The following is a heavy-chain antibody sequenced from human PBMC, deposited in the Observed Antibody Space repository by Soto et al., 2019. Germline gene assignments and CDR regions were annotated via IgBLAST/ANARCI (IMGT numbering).Heavy chain of an antibody. Sequence: GASVKVSCKDSGGTFSSYAISWVRQAPGQGLEWMGGIIPIFGTANYAQKFQGRVTITADKSTSTAYMELSSLRSEDTAVYYCARAGGYCSSTSCSNWFDPWGQGTTVTVSS. D-gene: IGHD2-2*01. CDR3: ARAGGYCSSTSCSNWFDP. CDR1: GGTFSSYA. CDR2: IIPIFGTA. J-gene: IGHJ5*02. V-gene: IGHV1-69*06.